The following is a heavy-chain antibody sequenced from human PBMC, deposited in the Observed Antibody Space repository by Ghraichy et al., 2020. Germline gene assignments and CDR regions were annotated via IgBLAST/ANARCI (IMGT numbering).Heavy chain of an antibody. J-gene: IGHJ4*02. CDR2: IYDSGST. D-gene: IGHD2-15*01. Sequence: SETLSLTCAVFGGSFSGYYWSWIRQPPGKGLECLGEIYDSGSTRYNPSLKGRVTISVDTSKNQFSLKLSSVTAADTAVYYCARIRVQKMIAATRGRSYYFDYWGQGTLVTVSS. CDR3: ARIRVQKMIAATRGRSYYFDY. V-gene: IGHV4-34*01. CDR1: GGSFSGYY.